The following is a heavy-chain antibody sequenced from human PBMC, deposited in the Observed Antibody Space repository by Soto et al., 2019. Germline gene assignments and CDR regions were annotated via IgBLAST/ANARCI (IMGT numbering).Heavy chain of an antibody. CDR3: AKDPYCSGGSCSLSYYYMDV. V-gene: IGHV3-23*01. CDR1: GFTFSSYA. Sequence: EVQLLESGGGLVQPGGSLRLSCAASGFTFSSYAMSWVRQAPGKGLEWVSAISGSGGSTYYAASVKGRFTISRDNSKNSLYRQMNSLRAEDTAVYYCAKDPYCSGGSCSLSYYYMDVWGKGTTVTVSS. D-gene: IGHD2-15*01. CDR2: ISGSGGST. J-gene: IGHJ6*03.